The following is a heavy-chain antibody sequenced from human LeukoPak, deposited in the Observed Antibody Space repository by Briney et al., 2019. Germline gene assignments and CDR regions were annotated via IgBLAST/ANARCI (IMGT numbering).Heavy chain of an antibody. Sequence: PAETLSLTCAVYGGSFSDYYWNWIRQPPGKGLEWIGQINHNASTTYNPSLTNGVTKSVDATMNQFSLKLRNVPAADTAVDYCASSGWYRGYWGQGTLVTVSS. CDR2: INHNAST. D-gene: IGHD6-19*01. CDR3: ASSGWYRGY. V-gene: IGHV4-34*01. J-gene: IGHJ4*02. CDR1: GGSFSDYY.